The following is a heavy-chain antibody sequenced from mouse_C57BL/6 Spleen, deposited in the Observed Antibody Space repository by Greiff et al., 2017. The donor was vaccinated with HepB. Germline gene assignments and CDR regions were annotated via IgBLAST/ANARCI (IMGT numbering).Heavy chain of an antibody. CDR1: GYTFTDYY. CDR2: IYPGSGNT. CDR3: ARGSLYFDV. Sequence: QVQLQQSGAELVRPGASVKLSCKASGYTFTDYYINWVKQRPGQGLEWIARIYPGSGNTYYNEKFKGKATLTAEKSSSTAYMQLSSLTSEDSAVYFCARGSLYFDVWGTGTTVTVSS. V-gene: IGHV1-76*01. J-gene: IGHJ1*03.